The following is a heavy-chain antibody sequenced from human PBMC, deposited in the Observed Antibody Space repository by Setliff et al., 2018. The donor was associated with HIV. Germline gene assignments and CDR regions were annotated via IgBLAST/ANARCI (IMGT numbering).Heavy chain of an antibody. CDR3: ARDGYYYDSSGHLAYYFDY. V-gene: IGHV7-4-1*02. J-gene: IGHJ4*02. Sequence: ASVKVSCKASGYTFTSYGMNWVRQAPGQGLGWMGRINTYTGNPTYAQDFTGRFVFSLDTSVSTAYLQISSLKAEDIAVYYCARDGYYYDSSGHLAYYFDYWGQGTLVTVSS. D-gene: IGHD3-22*01. CDR1: GYTFTSYG. CDR2: INTYTGNP.